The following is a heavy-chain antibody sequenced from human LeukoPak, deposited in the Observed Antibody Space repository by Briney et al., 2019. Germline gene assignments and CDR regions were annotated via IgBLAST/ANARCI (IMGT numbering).Heavy chain of an antibody. CDR3: AKTPRAAGPWEHFDY. J-gene: IGHJ4*02. Sequence: PGGSLRLSCAASGFSFSSYAMSWVRQAPGKGLEWVSAISGSGGSTYYADSVKGRFTISRDNSKNTLYLQMNSLRAEDTAVYYCAKTPRAAGPWEHFDYWGQGTLVTVSS. CDR2: ISGSGGST. V-gene: IGHV3-23*01. CDR1: GFSFSSYA. D-gene: IGHD6-13*01.